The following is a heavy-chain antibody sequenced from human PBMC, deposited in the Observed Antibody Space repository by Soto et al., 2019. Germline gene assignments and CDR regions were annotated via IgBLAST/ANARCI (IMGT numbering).Heavy chain of an antibody. J-gene: IGHJ6*02. CDR1: GGSISSGGYS. Sequence: QLQLQESGSGLVKPSQTLSLTCAVSGGSISSGGYSWSWIRQPPGKGLEWIGYIYHSGSTHYNPSPKGRVTMSVDRAKNPFSLKLSSVTAADTAVYYCARARGWGSPSYGMDVWGQGTTVTVSS. V-gene: IGHV4-30-2*01. CDR2: IYHSGST. CDR3: ARARGWGSPSYGMDV. D-gene: IGHD3-16*01.